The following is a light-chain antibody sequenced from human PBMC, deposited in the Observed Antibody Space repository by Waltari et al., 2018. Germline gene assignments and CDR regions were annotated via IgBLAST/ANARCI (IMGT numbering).Light chain of an antibody. CDR1: QSISSY. CDR2: AAS. V-gene: IGKV1-39*01. Sequence: IQMHQSPSSLSASVGDRVTITCRAIQSISSYLNWYQQKPGKAPKLLIYAASSLQSGVPSRFSGSGSGTDFTLTISSLQPEDFATYYCQQSYSTPRFTFGPGTKVDIK. CDR3: QQSYSTPRFT. J-gene: IGKJ3*01.